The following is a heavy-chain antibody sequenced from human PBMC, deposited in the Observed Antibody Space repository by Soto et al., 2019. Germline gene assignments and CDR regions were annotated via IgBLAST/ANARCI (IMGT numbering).Heavy chain of an antibody. CDR3: AADRYCSGGSCYYYYYYYGMDV. CDR1: GFTFTSSA. D-gene: IGHD2-15*01. J-gene: IGHJ6*02. V-gene: IGHV1-58*01. CDR2: IVVGSGNT. Sequence: SVKVSCKASGFTFTSSAVQWVRQARGQRLEWIGWIVVGSGNTNYAQKFQERVTITRDMSTSTAYMELSSLRSEDTAVYYCAADRYCSGGSCYYYYYYYGMDVWGQGTTVTVSS.